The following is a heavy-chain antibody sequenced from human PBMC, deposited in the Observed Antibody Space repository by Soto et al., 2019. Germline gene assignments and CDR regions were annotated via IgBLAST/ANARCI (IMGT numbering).Heavy chain of an antibody. CDR3: ARTYYGDYYYCGMDV. CDR1: GGTFSSYA. D-gene: IGHD3-22*01. V-gene: IGHV1-69*13. J-gene: IGHJ6*02. Sequence: ASVKVSCKASGGTFSSYAISWVRQAPGQGLEWMGGIIPIFGTANYAQKFQGRVTITADESTSTAYMELSSLRSEDTAVYYCARTYYGDYYYCGMDVWGQGTTVTSP. CDR2: IIPIFGTA.